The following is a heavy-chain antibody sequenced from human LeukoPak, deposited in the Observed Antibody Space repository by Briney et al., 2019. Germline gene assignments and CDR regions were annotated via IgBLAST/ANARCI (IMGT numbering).Heavy chain of an antibody. Sequence: ASVKVSCKASGYTFNGYHMHWVRQAPGQGLEWMGWINPNSGGTNYAQKFQGRVTMTRDTSISTAYMELSSLKSDDTAVYYCVRRVGGYSDYATPWGQGTLVTVSS. CDR1: GYTFNGYH. V-gene: IGHV1-2*02. J-gene: IGHJ5*02. CDR3: VRRVGGYSDYATP. D-gene: IGHD5-12*01. CDR2: INPNSGGT.